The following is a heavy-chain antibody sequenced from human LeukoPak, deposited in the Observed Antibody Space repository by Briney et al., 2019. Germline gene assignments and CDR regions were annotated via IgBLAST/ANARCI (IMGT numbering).Heavy chain of an antibody. J-gene: IGHJ4*02. V-gene: IGHV3-30*18. D-gene: IGHD2-2*02. CDR3: AKDLEYIVVVPAAIGSDY. CDR2: ITYDGSNK. Sequence: GWSLRLACEAAGFTFSSYGMHRARQAPGRGLEWLSVITYDGSNKYYADSVKGRFTISRDNSKNTLYLQMNSLRAEDTAVYYCAKDLEYIVVVPAAIGSDYWGQGTLVTVSS. CDR1: GFTFSSYG.